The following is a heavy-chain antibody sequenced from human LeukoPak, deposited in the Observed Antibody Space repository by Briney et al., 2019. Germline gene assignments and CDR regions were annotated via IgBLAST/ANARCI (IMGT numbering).Heavy chain of an antibody. V-gene: IGHV3-7*01. Sequence: GGSLRLSCAASGFTFSSYWMSWVRQAPGKGLEWVANINQDGSEKNYVDSVKGRFTISRGNAKNSLYLQMNSLRAEDTAVYYCAYGSYYDSSGSQFDYWGQGTLVTVSS. J-gene: IGHJ4*02. D-gene: IGHD3-22*01. CDR1: GFTFSSYW. CDR2: INQDGSEK. CDR3: AYGSYYDSSGSQFDY.